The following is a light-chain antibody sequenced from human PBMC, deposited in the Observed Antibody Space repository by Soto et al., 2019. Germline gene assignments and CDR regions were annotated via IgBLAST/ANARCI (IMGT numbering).Light chain of an antibody. CDR2: GAS. J-gene: IGKJ3*01. CDR1: QSVGSN. V-gene: IGKV3-15*01. CDR3: QQHDNSPLT. Sequence: ERVMTQSPATLSVSPGERATLSCRASQSVGSNLAWYQQKPGQAPRLLIFGASSRATGVPARFSGSGSGTEFTLTINSLQSEDFAVYFCQQHDNSPLTCGPGTKVDIK.